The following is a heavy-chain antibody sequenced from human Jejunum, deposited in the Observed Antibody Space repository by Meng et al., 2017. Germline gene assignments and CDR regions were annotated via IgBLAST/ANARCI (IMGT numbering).Heavy chain of an antibody. V-gene: IGHV3-21*01. CDR1: GFPFSNYA. D-gene: IGHD2-15*01. Sequence: GESLKISCVASGFPFSNYAMNWVRQAPGKGLEWVSSISRSSYIYYADSVKGRFSIARDNAEKSLYLQMNSLRAEDTAVYYCAKSSCSGGSCYFPDWGRGTLVTVSS. CDR3: AKSSCSGGSCYFPD. CDR2: ISRSSYI. J-gene: IGHJ1*01.